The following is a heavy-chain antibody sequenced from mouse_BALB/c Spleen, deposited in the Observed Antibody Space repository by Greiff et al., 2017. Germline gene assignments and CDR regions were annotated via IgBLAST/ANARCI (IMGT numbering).Heavy chain of an antibody. D-gene: IGHD2-4*01. CDR2: ISSGGGST. V-gene: IGHV5-12-1*01. CDR3: ASSYDYFAY. Sequence: EVKLVESGGGLVKPGGSLKLSCAASGFAFSSYDMSWVRQTPEKRLEWVAYISSGGGSTYYPDTVKGRFTISRDNAKNTLYLQMSSLKSEDTAMYYCASSYDYFAYWGQGTLVTVSA. CDR1: GFAFSSYD. J-gene: IGHJ3*01.